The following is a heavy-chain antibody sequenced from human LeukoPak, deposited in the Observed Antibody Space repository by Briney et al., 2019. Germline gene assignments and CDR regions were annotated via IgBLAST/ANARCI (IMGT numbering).Heavy chain of an antibody. CDR3: AKSSSGYYYVGDFDY. D-gene: IGHD3-22*01. J-gene: IGHJ4*02. CDR2: ISYDGSNK. CDR1: GFTFSSYG. Sequence: QAGGSLRLSSAASGFTFSSYGMHWVRQAPGKGQEWVAVISYDGSNKYYADSVKGRFTISRDNSKNTLYLQMNSLRAQDTAVYYCAKSSSGYYYVGDFDYWGQGTLVTVSS. V-gene: IGHV3-30*18.